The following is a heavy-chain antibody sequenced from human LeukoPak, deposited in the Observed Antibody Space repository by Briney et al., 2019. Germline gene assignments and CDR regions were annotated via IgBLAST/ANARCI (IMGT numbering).Heavy chain of an antibody. CDR2: IWNDGSNK. Sequence: GGSLRLSCAASGFTFSSYSMHWVRQAPGKGLEWVAVIWNDGSNKYYADSVKGRFTISRDNSKNTLYLQINSLRAEDTAVYSCARASGPFDYWGQGTLVTVSS. CDR3: ARASGPFDY. V-gene: IGHV3-33*08. CDR1: GFTFSSYS. D-gene: IGHD3-10*01. J-gene: IGHJ4*02.